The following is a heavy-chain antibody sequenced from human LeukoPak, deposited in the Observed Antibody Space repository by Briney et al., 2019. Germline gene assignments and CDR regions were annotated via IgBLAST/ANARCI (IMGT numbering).Heavy chain of an antibody. Sequence: GGSLRLSCAASGNYWMHWVRQAPGKGLVWVSHINSDGSITGYADSVKGRFTISRDNAKNTLYLQMNSLRAEDTAVYYCARDAVDTANAVWGQGTTVTVSS. CDR3: ARDAVDTANAV. D-gene: IGHD5-18*01. J-gene: IGHJ6*02. CDR1: GNYW. V-gene: IGHV3-74*01. CDR2: INSDGSIT.